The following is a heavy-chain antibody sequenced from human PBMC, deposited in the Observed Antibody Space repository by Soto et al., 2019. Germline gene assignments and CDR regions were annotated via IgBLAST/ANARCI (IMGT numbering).Heavy chain of an antibody. CDR3: ARDRFDIVATYGMHV. D-gene: IGHD5-12*01. V-gene: IGHV3-21*01. CDR1: GFTFSSYS. CDR2: ISSSSSYI. J-gene: IGHJ6*02. Sequence: LRLSCAASGFTFSSYSMNWVRQAPGKGLEWVSSISSSSSYIYYADSVKGRFTISRENAKNSLYLQMNSLRAEDTAVYYCARDRFDIVATYGMHVWGQGTTATVYS.